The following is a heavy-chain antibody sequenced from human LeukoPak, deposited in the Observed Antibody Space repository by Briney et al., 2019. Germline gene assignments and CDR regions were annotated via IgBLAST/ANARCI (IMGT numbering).Heavy chain of an antibody. CDR2: IYYSGTT. CDR3: ARGRVYCSSTSCPTDY. D-gene: IGHD2-2*01. V-gene: IGHV4-59*12. Sequence: KASETLSLTCTVSGGSISSYYWSWIRQPPGKGLEGIGYIYYSGTTNYNPSLKSRVTISVDTSKNQFSLKLSSVTAADTAVYYCARGRVYCSSTSCPTDYWGQGTLVTVSS. CDR1: GGSISSYY. J-gene: IGHJ4*02.